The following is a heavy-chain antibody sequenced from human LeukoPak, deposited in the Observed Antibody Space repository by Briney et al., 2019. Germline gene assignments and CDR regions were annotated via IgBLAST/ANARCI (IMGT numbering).Heavy chain of an antibody. CDR1: GVSFSGYY. D-gene: IGHD3-3*01. CDR3: ARLYLIEDYDSWSGYSESMDV. V-gene: IGHV4-34*01. J-gene: IGHJ6*03. Sequence: SETLSLTCAVYGVSFSGYYWSWIRQPPGKGLEWIGEINHSGSTNYNPSLKSRVTISVDTSKNHYSLKLSSVTAADTAVYYCARLYLIEDYDSWSGYSESMDVWGKGTTVTVSS. CDR2: INHSGST.